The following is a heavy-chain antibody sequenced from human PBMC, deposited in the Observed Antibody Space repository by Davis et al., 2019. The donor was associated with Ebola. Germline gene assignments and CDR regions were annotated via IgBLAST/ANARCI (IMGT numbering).Heavy chain of an antibody. J-gene: IGHJ4*02. CDR2: INPHNGNT. CDR1: GYTFTSYG. V-gene: IGHV1-18*04. D-gene: IGHD2-15*01. CDR3: ARESSCSGGSCYPGGFDY. Sequence: AASVKVSCKASGYTFTSYGITWVRQAPGQGLEWMGWINPHNGNTNYAQNVQGRVTMTTDTSTSTVYMELSSLRSEDTAVYYCARESSCSGGSCYPGGFDYWGQGTLVTVSS.